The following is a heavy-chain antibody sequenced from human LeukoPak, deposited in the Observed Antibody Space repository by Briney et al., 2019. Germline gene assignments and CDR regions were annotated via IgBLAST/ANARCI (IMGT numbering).Heavy chain of an antibody. CDR3: ARDRGGTAVTTAGYFDN. J-gene: IGHJ4*02. V-gene: IGHV4-30-4*01. D-gene: IGHD4-17*01. CDR1: GGSINSADYY. CDR2: IYYSGST. Sequence: SQTLSLTCTVSGGSINSADYYWGWIRQPPGKGLEWIGFIYYSGSTYYNPSLQSRLTISVDTSKNQFSLKLSSVTAADTAVYYCARDRGGTAVTTAGYFDNWGQGTLVTVSS.